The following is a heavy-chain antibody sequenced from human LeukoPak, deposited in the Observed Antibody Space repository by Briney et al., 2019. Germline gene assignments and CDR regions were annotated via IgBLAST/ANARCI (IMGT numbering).Heavy chain of an antibody. D-gene: IGHD3-22*01. Sequence: TGGSLRLSCAASGFTFRSYNMNWVRQAPGKGLELVSYITGGSTTIYYADSVKGRFTISRDNSKNTLYLQMNSLRAEDTAVYYCAKGYSLVITTGEYFFDYWGQGALVTVSS. V-gene: IGHV3-48*01. CDR3: AKGYSLVITTGEYFFDY. J-gene: IGHJ4*02. CDR2: ITGGSTTI. CDR1: GFTFRSYN.